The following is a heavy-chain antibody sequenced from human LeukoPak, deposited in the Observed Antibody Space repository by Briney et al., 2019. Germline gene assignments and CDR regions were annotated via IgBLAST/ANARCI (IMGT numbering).Heavy chain of an antibody. CDR2: IYYSGST. Sequence: SETLSLACTVSGGSISSSSYYWGWIRQPPGKGLEWIGSIYYSGSTYYNPSLKSRVTISVDTSKNQFSLKLSSVTAADTAVYYCARVSSLVIAAAGTDWFDPWGQGTLVTVSS. J-gene: IGHJ5*02. CDR1: GGSISSSSYY. CDR3: ARVSSLVIAAAGTDWFDP. V-gene: IGHV4-39*07. D-gene: IGHD6-13*01.